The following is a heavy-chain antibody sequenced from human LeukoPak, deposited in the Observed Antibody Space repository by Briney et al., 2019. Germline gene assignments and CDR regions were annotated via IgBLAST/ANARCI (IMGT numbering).Heavy chain of an antibody. CDR2: IHRDGRT. Sequence: SETLSLTCAVSGVSISSSEWWIWVRQPPGQGLEWIGEIHRDGRTRYNPSLKSRVTMSMDYSKNQFSLSVTSVTAADTAIHYCGKTDIYFNPIDYWGPGSLVTVSS. CDR1: GVSISSSEW. J-gene: IGHJ4*02. CDR3: GKTDIYFNPIDY. D-gene: IGHD3-9*01. V-gene: IGHV4-4*02.